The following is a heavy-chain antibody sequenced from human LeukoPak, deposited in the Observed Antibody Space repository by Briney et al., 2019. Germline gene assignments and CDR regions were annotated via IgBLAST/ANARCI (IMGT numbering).Heavy chain of an antibody. D-gene: IGHD6-19*01. CDR1: GFTFSSYA. V-gene: IGHV3-23*01. J-gene: IGHJ4*02. Sequence: GGSLRLSCAASGFTFSSYAMSWVRQAPGKGLEWVSAISGSGGSTYYADSVKGRFTISRDNSKNTLYLQMNSLRAEDTAVYYCATISAVAGANFDYWGQGTLVTVSS. CDR2: ISGSGGST. CDR3: ATISAVAGANFDY.